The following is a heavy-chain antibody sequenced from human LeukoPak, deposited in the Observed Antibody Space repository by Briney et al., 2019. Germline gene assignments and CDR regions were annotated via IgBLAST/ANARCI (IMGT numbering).Heavy chain of an antibody. V-gene: IGHV4-34*01. D-gene: IGHD5-24*01. Sequence: PSETLSLTCAVYGGSFSGYYWSWIRPPPGKGLEWVGEINHSGSTNYNPSLKSRVTISVDTSKNQFSLKLSSVTAADTAVYYCAREIEMATPNPPPFDYWGQGTLVTVSS. CDR2: INHSGST. J-gene: IGHJ4*02. CDR1: GGSFSGYY. CDR3: AREIEMATPNPPPFDY.